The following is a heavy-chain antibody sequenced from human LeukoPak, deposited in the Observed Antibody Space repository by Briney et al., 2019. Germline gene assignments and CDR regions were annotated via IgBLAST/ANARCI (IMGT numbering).Heavy chain of an antibody. CDR1: GFTFSRYY. CDR3: AKVWSIAARSKYYYYYYYMDV. J-gene: IGHJ6*03. CDR2: IKQDGSEK. D-gene: IGHD6-6*01. V-gene: IGHV3-7*03. Sequence: GGSLRLSCAASGFTFSRYYMSWVRQAPGKRLEWVANIKQDGSEKNYVDSVKGRFTISRDNAENSLFLQMNSLRAEDTALYYCAKVWSIAARSKYYYYYYYMDVWGKGTTVTVSS.